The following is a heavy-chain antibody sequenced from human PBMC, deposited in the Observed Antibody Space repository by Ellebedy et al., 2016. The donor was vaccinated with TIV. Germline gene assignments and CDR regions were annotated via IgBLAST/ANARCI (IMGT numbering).Heavy chain of an antibody. Sequence: AASVKVSCKASGYTFTGYYMHWVRQPPGQGLEWMGWINPNTGCTNSEQKFQGRVTMTRETSISTAYMELSRLRSDETAVYYCATQTYYYDSGGHTNLYYYGVDVWGQGTTVTVSS. J-gene: IGHJ6*02. CDR2: INPNTGCT. D-gene: IGHD3-22*01. V-gene: IGHV1-2*02. CDR1: GYTFTGYY. CDR3: ATQTYYYDSGGHTNLYYYGVDV.